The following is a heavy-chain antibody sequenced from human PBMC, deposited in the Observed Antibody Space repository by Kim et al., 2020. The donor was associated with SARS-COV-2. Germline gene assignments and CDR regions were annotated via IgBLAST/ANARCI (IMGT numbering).Heavy chain of an antibody. Sequence: SETLSLTCAVYGGSFSGYYWSWIRQPPGKGLEWIGEINHSGSTNYNPSLKSRVTISVDTSKNQFSLKLSSVTAADTAVYYCARGHGTSLRWFDPWGQGTLVTVSS. CDR3: ARGHGTSLRWFDP. CDR1: GGSFSGYY. V-gene: IGHV4-34*01. J-gene: IGHJ5*02. D-gene: IGHD1-26*01. CDR2: INHSGST.